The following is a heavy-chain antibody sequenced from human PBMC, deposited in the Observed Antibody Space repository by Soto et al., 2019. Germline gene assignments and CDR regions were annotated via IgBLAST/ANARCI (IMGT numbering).Heavy chain of an antibody. D-gene: IGHD3-3*01. CDR2: TSPKTGGA. Sequence: GASVDVSCKASGYTFPACYMHWLRQAPGHGLVWLGWTSPKTGGAKYSHPFQGRVSMTRTTASSTAYMELTGLSTDDTAVYYCARSSGSYSTWFASWGQRTLVPVSS. J-gene: IGHJ5*01. CDR3: ARSSGSYSTWFAS. V-gene: IGHV1-2*02. CDR1: GYTFPACY.